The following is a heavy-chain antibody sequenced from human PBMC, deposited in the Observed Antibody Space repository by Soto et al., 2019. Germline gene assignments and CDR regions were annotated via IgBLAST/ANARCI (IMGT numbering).Heavy chain of an antibody. Sequence: QVQLVQSGAEVKKPGSSVKVSCKASGGTFSSYAISWVRQAPGQGLEWMGGIIPIFGTANYAQKFQGRVTITADASTSTAYMELSSLRSEDTAVYYCARGNYYDFWSGYNLNYYYYGMDVWGQGTTVTVSS. CDR1: GGTFSSYA. CDR2: IIPIFGTA. CDR3: ARGNYYDFWSGYNLNYYYYGMDV. V-gene: IGHV1-69*01. J-gene: IGHJ6*02. D-gene: IGHD3-3*01.